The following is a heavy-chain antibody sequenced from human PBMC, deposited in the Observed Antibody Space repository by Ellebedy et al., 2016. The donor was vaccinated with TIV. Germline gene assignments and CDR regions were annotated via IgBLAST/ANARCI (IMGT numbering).Heavy chain of an antibody. V-gene: IGHV4-59*01. CDR3: ARGDYFYYGSGSYYFDY. Sequence: SETLSLPXTVSGGSISSYYWSWIRQPPGKGLEWIGYIYYSGTTNYNPSLKSRVTISVDTSKNQFSLKLSSVTAADTAVYYCARGDYFYYGSGSYYFDYWGQGTLVTVSS. CDR1: GGSISSYY. D-gene: IGHD3-10*01. CDR2: IYYSGTT. J-gene: IGHJ4*02.